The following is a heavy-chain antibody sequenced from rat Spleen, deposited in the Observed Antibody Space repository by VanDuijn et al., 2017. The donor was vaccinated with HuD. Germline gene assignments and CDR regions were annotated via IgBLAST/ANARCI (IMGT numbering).Heavy chain of an antibody. D-gene: IGHD3-1*01. V-gene: IGHV2S12*01. CDR2: ISTGGNT. J-gene: IGHJ3*01. CDR1: GFSLTSNG. CDR3: TIHPRY. Sequence: QVQLKESGPGLVQPSQTLSLTCTVSGFSLTSNGVSWVRQPPGKGLEWIAAISTGGNTYYNSGLKSRLGISRDTSKNQVFLEMNSLQTDDTGTYYCTIHPRYWGQGTLVTVSS.